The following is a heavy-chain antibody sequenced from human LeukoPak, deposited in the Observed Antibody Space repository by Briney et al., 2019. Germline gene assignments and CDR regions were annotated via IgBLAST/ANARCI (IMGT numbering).Heavy chain of an antibody. CDR3: ARRVESGYSFDY. V-gene: IGHV5-51*01. D-gene: IGHD3-3*01. CDR2: IYPGDSDT. J-gene: IGHJ4*02. Sequence: GESLKISCKGSGYSFTTYWIAWVRQMPGKGLEWMGIIYPGDSDTSYSPSFQGQVTISADKSISTAYLQWSGLKASDTAMYYCARRVESGYSFDYWGQGTLVTVSS. CDR1: GYSFTTYW.